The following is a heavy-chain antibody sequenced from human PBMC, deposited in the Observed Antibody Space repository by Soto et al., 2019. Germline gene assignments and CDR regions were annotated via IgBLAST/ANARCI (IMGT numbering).Heavy chain of an antibody. Sequence: SETLXLTXXXFGGSFSDYYWSWIRQPPGKGREWIGEINHSGSTNYNPSLKSRVTISVDTSKNQFSLKLSSVTAADTAVYYCARGPSPGSSSFFDYWDQGTLVTVSS. CDR2: INHSGST. CDR3: ARGPSPGSSSFFDY. J-gene: IGHJ4*02. CDR1: GGSFSDYY. D-gene: IGHD6-6*01. V-gene: IGHV4-34*01.